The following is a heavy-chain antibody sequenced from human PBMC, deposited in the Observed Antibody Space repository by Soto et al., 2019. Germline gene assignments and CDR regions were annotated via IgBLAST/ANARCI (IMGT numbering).Heavy chain of an antibody. Sequence: SETLSLTCAVSGYSISSGYYWGWIRQPPGKGLEWIGSIYHSGSTYYNPSLKGRVTISVDTSKNQFSLKLSSVTAADTAVYYCPREGWITYYYDSSGYGLDPWGQGTRVTVSS. J-gene: IGHJ5*02. D-gene: IGHD3-22*01. CDR1: GYSISSGYY. CDR2: IYHSGST. V-gene: IGHV4-38-2*02. CDR3: PREGWITYYYDSSGYGLDP.